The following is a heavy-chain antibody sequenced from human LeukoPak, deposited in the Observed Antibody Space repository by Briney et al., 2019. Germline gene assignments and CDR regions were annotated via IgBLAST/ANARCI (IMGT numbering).Heavy chain of an antibody. D-gene: IGHD6-19*01. CDR2: FDPEDGET. CDR1: GYTLTELS. V-gene: IGHV1-24*01. J-gene: IGHJ4*02. CDR3: ATGGQGWYKPADY. Sequence: ASVKVSCTVSGYTLTELSMHWVRQAPGKGLEWMGGFDPEDGETIYAQKFQGRVTMTEDTSTDTAYMELSSLRSEDTAVYYCATGGQGWYKPADYWGQGTLVTVSS.